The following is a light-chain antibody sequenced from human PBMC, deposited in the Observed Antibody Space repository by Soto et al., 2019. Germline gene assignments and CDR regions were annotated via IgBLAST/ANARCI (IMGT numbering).Light chain of an antibody. CDR1: SSNIGNNY. J-gene: IGLJ3*02. CDR3: GTWDSSLSAVGWV. CDR2: DNN. Sequence: QSVLTQPPSVSAASGQKVTISCSGSSSNIGNNYVSWYQQLPGTAPKLLIYDNNKRPSGIPDRFSGSKSGTSATLGITGLQTGDEADYYCGTWDSSLSAVGWVFGGGTKLTVL. V-gene: IGLV1-51*01.